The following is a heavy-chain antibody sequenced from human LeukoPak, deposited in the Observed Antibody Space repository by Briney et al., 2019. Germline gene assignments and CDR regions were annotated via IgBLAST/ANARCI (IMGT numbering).Heavy chain of an antibody. Sequence: PTGGSLRLSCAASGFTFSSYGMQWIRQAPGKGLEWVAVISYDGSNKYYADSVKGRFTISRDNSKSTLYLQMNSLRAEDTAVCYCAKSYSYGVSGYFDYWGQGTLVTVSS. CDR2: ISYDGSNK. CDR1: GFTFSSYG. CDR3: AKSYSYGVSGYFDY. J-gene: IGHJ4*02. V-gene: IGHV3-30*18. D-gene: IGHD5-18*01.